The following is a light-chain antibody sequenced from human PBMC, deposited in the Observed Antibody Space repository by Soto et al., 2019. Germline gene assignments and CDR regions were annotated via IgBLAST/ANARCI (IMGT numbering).Light chain of an antibody. CDR3: QHYNSYSEA. J-gene: IGKJ1*01. CDR2: KAS. V-gene: IGKV1-5*03. Sequence: DIKMTQSPSTLSAYVGDRVIITCRASQSINSWLAWYQQKPGKAPKLLIYKASTLKSGVPSRFSGSGSGTEFTLTISSLQPDDFATYYCQHYNSYSEAFGQGTKVDIK. CDR1: QSINSW.